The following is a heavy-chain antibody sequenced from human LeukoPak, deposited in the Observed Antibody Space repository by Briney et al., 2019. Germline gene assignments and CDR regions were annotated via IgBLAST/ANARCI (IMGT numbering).Heavy chain of an antibody. V-gene: IGHV1-2*02. J-gene: IGHJ6*03. CDR3: AKTTVTTEYMDV. Sequence: ASVKVSCKASGYTFTGYYMHWVRQAPGQGLEWMGWINPNSGGTNYAQKFQGRVTMTRDTSISTAYMELSRLRSEDTAVYYCAKTTVTTEYMDVWGKGTTVTVSS. D-gene: IGHD4-17*01. CDR1: GYTFTGYY. CDR2: INPNSGGT.